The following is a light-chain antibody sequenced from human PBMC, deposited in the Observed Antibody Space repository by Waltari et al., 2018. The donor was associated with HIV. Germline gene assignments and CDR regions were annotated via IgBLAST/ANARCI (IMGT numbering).Light chain of an antibody. J-gene: IGLJ2*01. CDR2: EVS. CDR1: SSDVGGYNY. CDR3: SSYTGTSTHVV. Sequence: QSDLTQPASVSGSPGQSITISCTGTSSDVGGYNYGSWYQQHSGKAPKLMIYEVSNRPSGVSNRFSGSKSGNTASLTISGLQAEDEAYYYCSSYTGTSTHVVFGGGTKLTVL. V-gene: IGLV2-14*01.